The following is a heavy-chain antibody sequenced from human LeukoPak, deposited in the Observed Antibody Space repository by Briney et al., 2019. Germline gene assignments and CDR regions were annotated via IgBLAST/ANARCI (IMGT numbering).Heavy chain of an antibody. CDR2: IQTNGNKK. J-gene: IGHJ4*02. D-gene: IGHD1-7*01. CDR3: ARGVTSWRLGLDHFDY. V-gene: IGHV3-30*02. Sequence: GGSLRLSCAASGFTIIDYAMHWVRQAPGKGLEWVASIQTNGNKKYSSDSLKGRFIISRENSKNTLYLQMNTVRPEDTAVFYCARGVTSWRLGLDHFDYWGQ. CDR1: GFTIIDYA.